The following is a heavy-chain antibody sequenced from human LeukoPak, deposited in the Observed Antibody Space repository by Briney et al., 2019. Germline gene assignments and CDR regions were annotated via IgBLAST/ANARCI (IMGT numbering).Heavy chain of an antibody. CDR3: ARYYCSSTSCSYGMDV. CDR2: VNPTSGGT. CDR1: GYTFTSYY. Sequence: GASVTVSYKTSGYTFTSYYMHWVRQAPGQGLEWMGWVNPTSGGTNYARKFQGRVTMTRDTSISTAYTELSRLRSDDTAVYYCARYYCSSTSCSYGMDVWGQGTTVTVSS. V-gene: IGHV1-2*02. D-gene: IGHD2-2*01. J-gene: IGHJ6*02.